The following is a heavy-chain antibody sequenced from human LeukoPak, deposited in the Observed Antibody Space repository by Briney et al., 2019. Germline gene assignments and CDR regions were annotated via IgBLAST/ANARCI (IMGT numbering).Heavy chain of an antibody. CDR2: INPSGSNT. V-gene: IGHV1-46*01. CDR1: GYPFTGYY. Sequence: ASVKVSCKASGYPFTGYYLHWVRQAPGQGLEWMGIINPSGSNTNYAQKFQDRVTMTRDTSTSTVYMEPSSLSSDDTAVYYCARSLAAVTTGASYWGQGTLVTVSS. CDR3: ARSLAAVTTGASY. D-gene: IGHD4-17*01. J-gene: IGHJ4*02.